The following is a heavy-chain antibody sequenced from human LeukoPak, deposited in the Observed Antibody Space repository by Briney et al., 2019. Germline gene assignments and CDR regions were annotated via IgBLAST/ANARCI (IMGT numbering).Heavy chain of an antibody. J-gene: IGHJ4*02. Sequence: PGGSLRLSCAASGFTFSGYAMSWVRQAPGKGLEWVSAISGSGGSTYYADSVKGRFTISRDNSKNTLYLQMNSLRAEDTAVYYCAKTPGGTIYGDYRSFDYWGQGTLVTVSS. CDR1: GFTFSGYA. CDR3: AKTPGGTIYGDYRSFDY. V-gene: IGHV3-23*01. CDR2: ISGSGGST. D-gene: IGHD4-17*01.